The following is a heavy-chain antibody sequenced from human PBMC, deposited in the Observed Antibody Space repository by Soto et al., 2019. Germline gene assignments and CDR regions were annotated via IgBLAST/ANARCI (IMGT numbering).Heavy chain of an antibody. V-gene: IGHV2-5*02. D-gene: IGHD3-3*01. CDR3: AHRILRTVFGLVTTTAIYFDF. J-gene: IGHJ4*02. CDR1: GFSLTTSGVG. CDR2: IYWDDDK. Sequence: QITLNESGPTVVKPAEPLTLTCTFSGFSLTTSGVGVGWISQSPGKAPEWLALIYWDDDKRYSASLKSRLTTTKGTTKNQVVLPMARVDPADTATYYCAHRILRTVFGLVTTTAIYFDFWGQGTPVVVSS.